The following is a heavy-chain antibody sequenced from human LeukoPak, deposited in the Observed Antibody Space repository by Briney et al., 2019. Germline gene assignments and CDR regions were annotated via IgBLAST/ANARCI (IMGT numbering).Heavy chain of an antibody. CDR1: GGSISSHY. Sequence: SETLSLTCTVSGGSISSHYWSWIRQPPGKGLEWIGYIYYSGSTNYNPSLKSRVTISVDTSKNQFSLKLSSVTAADTAVYYCARGLERVMIRGSRLVEEYYGMDVWGQGTTVIVSS. V-gene: IGHV4-59*11. CDR2: IYYSGST. D-gene: IGHD3-10*01. CDR3: ARGLERVMIRGSRLVEEYYGMDV. J-gene: IGHJ6*02.